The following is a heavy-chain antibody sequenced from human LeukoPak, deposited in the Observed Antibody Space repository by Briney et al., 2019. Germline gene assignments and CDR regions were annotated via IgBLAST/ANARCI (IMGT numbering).Heavy chain of an antibody. V-gene: IGHV3-30*18. CDR2: ISYDGSNK. CDR1: GFTFSSYG. Sequence: PGRSLRLSCAASGFTFSSYGMHWVRQAPGKGLEWVAVISYDGSNKYYADSWKGRFTISRDNSKKTLYLQMNSLRAEDTAVYYCAKGAWLRPGIAVAEDAFDIWGQGTMVTVSS. J-gene: IGHJ3*02. D-gene: IGHD6-19*01. CDR3: AKGAWLRPGIAVAEDAFDI.